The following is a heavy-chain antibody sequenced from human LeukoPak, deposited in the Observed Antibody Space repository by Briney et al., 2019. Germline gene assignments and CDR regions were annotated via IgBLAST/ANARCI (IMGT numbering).Heavy chain of an antibody. CDR1: GYTFTGYY. V-gene: IGHV1-2*02. Sequence: GASVKVSCKASGYTFTGYYMHWVRQAPGQGLEWMGWIDPRSGATKCTQKFQGRVTMTRDTSITTVYLELNGLTFDDTAVYYCATDNYGTLDYWGQGTLVTVSS. J-gene: IGHJ4*02. CDR2: IDPRSGAT. CDR3: ATDNYGTLDY. D-gene: IGHD3-10*01.